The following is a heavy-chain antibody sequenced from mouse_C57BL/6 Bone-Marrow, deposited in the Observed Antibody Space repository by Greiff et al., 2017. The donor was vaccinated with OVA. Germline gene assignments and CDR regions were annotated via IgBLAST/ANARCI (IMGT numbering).Heavy chain of an antibody. J-gene: IGHJ3*01. CDR3: APYYVYDGFAY. Sequence: VQLKQSVAELVRPGASVKLSCTASGFNIKNTYMHWVKQRPEQGLEWIGRIDPANGNTNYAPKFKGKATITADTSSNTAYLQLSSLTSEDTAICYGAPYYVYDGFAYWGQGTLVTVSA. D-gene: IGHD2-9*01. CDR2: IDPANGNT. V-gene: IGHV14-3*01. CDR1: GFNIKNTY.